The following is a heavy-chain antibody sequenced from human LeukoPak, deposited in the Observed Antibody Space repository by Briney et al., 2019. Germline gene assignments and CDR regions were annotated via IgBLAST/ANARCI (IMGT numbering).Heavy chain of an antibody. Sequence: PGGSLRLSCAASGFTFSSYGMDWVRQAPGKGLEWVAVIWYDGSNKYYADSVKGRFTISRDNSKNTLYLQMNSLRAEDTAVYYCARERSSGHFDYWGQGTLVTVSS. D-gene: IGHD6-19*01. V-gene: IGHV3-33*01. CDR1: GFTFSSYG. CDR3: ARERSSGHFDY. CDR2: IWYDGSNK. J-gene: IGHJ4*02.